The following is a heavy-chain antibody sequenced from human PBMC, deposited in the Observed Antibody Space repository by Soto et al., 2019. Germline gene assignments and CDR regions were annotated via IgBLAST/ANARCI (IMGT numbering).Heavy chain of an antibody. CDR2: INAGNGNT. D-gene: IGHD3-16*01. CDR3: ARDKGRGYFDY. J-gene: IGHJ4*02. Sequence: VKXSCKASGYTFTSYAMHWVRQAPGQRLEWMGWINAGNGNTKYSQKFQGRVTITRDTSASPAYMELSSLRSEDTAVYYCARDKGRGYFDYWGQGTLVTVSS. CDR1: GYTFTSYA. V-gene: IGHV1-3*01.